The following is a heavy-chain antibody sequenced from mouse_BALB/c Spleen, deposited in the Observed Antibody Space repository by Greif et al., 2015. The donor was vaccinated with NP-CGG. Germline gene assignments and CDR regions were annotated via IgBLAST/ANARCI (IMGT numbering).Heavy chain of an antibody. CDR1: GFTFSSFG. J-gene: IGHJ2*01. Sequence: EVKLVESGGGLVQPGGSRKLSCAASGFTFSSFGMHWVRQAPEKGLEWVAYISSGSSTIYYADTVKGRFTISRDNPKNTLFLQMTSLRSEDTAMYYRARGLGRGYFDYWGQGTTLTVSS. V-gene: IGHV5-17*02. D-gene: IGHD4-1*01. CDR2: ISSGSSTI. CDR3: ARGLGRGYFDY.